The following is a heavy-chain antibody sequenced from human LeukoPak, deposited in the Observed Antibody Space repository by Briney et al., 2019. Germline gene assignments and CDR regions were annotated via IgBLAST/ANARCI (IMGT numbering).Heavy chain of an antibody. V-gene: IGHV3-48*04. CDR1: GFLYSSYS. CDR2: ISVDSSTI. CDR3: AREVTMIVVVTLDY. D-gene: IGHD3-22*01. Sequence: PGGSLRLSCAPSGFLYSSYSMNWVRQTPGKGLEWVAYISVDSSTIYYADSVKGRFTISRDNAKNSLYLQMNSLRAEDTAVYYCAREVTMIVVVTLDYWGQGTLVTVSS. J-gene: IGHJ4*02.